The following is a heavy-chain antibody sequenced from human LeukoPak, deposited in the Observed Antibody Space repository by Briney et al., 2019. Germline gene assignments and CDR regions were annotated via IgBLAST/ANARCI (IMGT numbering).Heavy chain of an antibody. CDR2: FYHSGST. D-gene: IGHD2-2*01. CDR1: DYSISSGYY. V-gene: IGHV4-38-2*01. Sequence: SETLSLTCAVSDYSISSGYYWGWIRQPPGKGLEWIGSFYHSGSTYYSPSLKSRVTISVDTSKNQFSLKLTSVTAADTAVYYCARQIVVVPAAHFDYWGQGTLVTVFS. J-gene: IGHJ4*02. CDR3: ARQIVVVPAAHFDY.